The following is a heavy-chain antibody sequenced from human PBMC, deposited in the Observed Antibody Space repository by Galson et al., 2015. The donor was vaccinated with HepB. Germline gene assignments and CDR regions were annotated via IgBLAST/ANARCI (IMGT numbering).Heavy chain of an antibody. CDR1: GFTSSDYS. Sequence: SLRLSCAASGFTSSDYSMSWIRQTPGKGLEWISYITSSESTIYYADSVKGRFTMSRDNSKNSLYLQMDSLRAGDTAVYYCARERVVIPPTGMDVWGQGTTVTVSS. J-gene: IGHJ6*02. V-gene: IGHV3-11*01. CDR2: ITSSESTI. D-gene: IGHD3-22*01. CDR3: ARERVVIPPTGMDV.